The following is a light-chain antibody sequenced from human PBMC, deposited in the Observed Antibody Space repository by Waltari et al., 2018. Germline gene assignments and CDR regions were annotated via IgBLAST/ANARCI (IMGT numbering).Light chain of an antibody. CDR3: QTWSTGVNWL. J-gene: IGLJ3*02. CDR1: SGQIKYA. CDR2: VNSDGSH. Sequence: QLVMTQSPSASASLGASVKLTCTLTSGQIKYAIAWYQKKPEKGPRFLMTVNSDGSHIKGDGIPDRFSGSSSGTERYLTISSLQSEDEADYYCQTWSTGVNWLFGGGTKLTVL. V-gene: IGLV4-69*01.